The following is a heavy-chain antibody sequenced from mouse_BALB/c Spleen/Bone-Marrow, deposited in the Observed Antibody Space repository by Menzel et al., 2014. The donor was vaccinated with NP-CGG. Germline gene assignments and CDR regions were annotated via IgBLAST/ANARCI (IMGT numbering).Heavy chain of an antibody. D-gene: IGHD2-4*01. CDR1: GYTFTDYN. J-gene: IGHJ2*01. Sequence: EVKLMESGPELVKPGASVKISCKASGYTFTDYNMHWVKLSHGKSLEWIGYIFPYNGGADHDQKFRSRATLTVDTSSTTAYMELRTLTSEASAVYYCSRAANYDPPCAYWGPGTTLTVSS. CDR3: SRAANYDPPCAY. CDR2: IFPYNGGA. V-gene: IGHV1S29*02.